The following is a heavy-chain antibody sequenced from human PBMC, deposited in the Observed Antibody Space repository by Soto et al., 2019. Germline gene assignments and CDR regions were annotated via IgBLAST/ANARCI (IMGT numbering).Heavy chain of an antibody. V-gene: IGHV5-10-1*01. CDR1: GYSFTTYW. Sequence: PGESLKISCKGSGYSFTTYWISWVRQVPGKGLEWMGRIDPSDSYTNYSPSFQGHVTISADKSISTAYLQWSSLKASDTAMYYCAKHKAFYSDISDAWGQGTLVTVSS. D-gene: IGHD3-22*01. J-gene: IGHJ5*02. CDR2: IDPSDSYT. CDR3: AKHKAFYSDISDA.